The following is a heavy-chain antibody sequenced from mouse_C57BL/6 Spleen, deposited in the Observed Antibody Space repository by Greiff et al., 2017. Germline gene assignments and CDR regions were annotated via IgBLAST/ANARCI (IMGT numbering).Heavy chain of an antibody. CDR1: GFTFSDYY. CDR2: INDDGSST. J-gene: IGHJ4*01. V-gene: IGHV5-16*01. CDR3: ARVYDYDGDGYAMDY. D-gene: IGHD2-4*01. Sequence: EVHLVESEGGLVQPGSSMKLSCTASGFTFSDYYMDWVSQVPEKGLEWVANINDDGSSTYYLDSLKSRFIISRDNSKNILYLQMSSLKSEDTATYYCARVYDYDGDGYAMDYWGQGTSVTVSS.